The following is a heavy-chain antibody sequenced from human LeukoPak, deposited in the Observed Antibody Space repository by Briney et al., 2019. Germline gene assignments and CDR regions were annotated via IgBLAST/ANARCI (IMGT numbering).Heavy chain of an antibody. CDR3: ANFKGKDGIKDHFDY. CDR2: ISHNGVAT. D-gene: IGHD5-24*01. Sequence: PTGGSLRLSCAAFGIAFDKNAMTWVRRVPGKGLEWVSTISHNGVATYYADSVKGRFTISRDNSKNTVSLQMSSLRVEDTAVYYCANFKGKDGIKDHFDYWGQGTLVTVSS. V-gene: IGHV3-23*01. J-gene: IGHJ4*02. CDR1: GIAFDKNA.